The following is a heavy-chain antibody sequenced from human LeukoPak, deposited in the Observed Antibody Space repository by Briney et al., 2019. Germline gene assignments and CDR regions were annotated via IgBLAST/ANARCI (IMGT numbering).Heavy chain of an antibody. Sequence: SETLSLTCAVYGGSFSGYYWSWIRQPPGKGLEWIGEINHSGSTKYNPSLKSRVTISVDKSKNQFSLKLSSMTAADTAVYYCARSLSGSYFSGYYYGMDVWGQGTTVTVSS. CDR2: INHSGST. CDR1: GGSFSGYY. CDR3: ARSLSGSYFSGYYYGMDV. D-gene: IGHD1-26*01. V-gene: IGHV4-34*01. J-gene: IGHJ6*02.